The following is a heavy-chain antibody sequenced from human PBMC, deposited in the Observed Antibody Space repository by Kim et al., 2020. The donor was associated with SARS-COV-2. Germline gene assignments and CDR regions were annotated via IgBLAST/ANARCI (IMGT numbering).Heavy chain of an antibody. CDR1: GENNSSGGYY. Sequence: SETLSLTCTVSGENNSSGGYYWSWIRQHPGKGLEWIGYLYYSGSTYYNPSLKSRVTISVDTSKNQFSLKLSSVTAADTAVYYCATSIAAAGPFDYWGQGTLVTVSS. J-gene: IGHJ4*02. CDR3: ATSIAAAGPFDY. CDR2: LYYSGST. D-gene: IGHD6-13*01. V-gene: IGHV4-31*03.